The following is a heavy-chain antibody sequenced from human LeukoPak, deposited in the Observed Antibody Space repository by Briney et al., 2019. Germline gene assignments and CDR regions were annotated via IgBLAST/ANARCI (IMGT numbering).Heavy chain of an antibody. CDR2: ISAYNGNT. CDR3: ARDTQPYYYDSSGFDY. J-gene: IGHJ4*02. D-gene: IGHD3-22*01. V-gene: IGHV1-18*01. Sequence: GASVKVSCKASGYTFTSYGISWVRQAPGQGLEWMGWISAYNGNTNYAQKLQGRVTMTTDTSTSTAYMELRSLRSDDTAVYYCARDTQPYYYDSSGFDYWGQGTLVTVSS. CDR1: GYTFTSYG.